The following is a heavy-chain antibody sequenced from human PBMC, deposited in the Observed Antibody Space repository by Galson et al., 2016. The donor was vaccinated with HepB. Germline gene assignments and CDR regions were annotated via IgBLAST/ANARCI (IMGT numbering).Heavy chain of an antibody. CDR3: AIDPSQWHDLLFGN. CDR2: ICGRCGDM. Sequence: SLRLSCAASGFTFSGYSGNWVRQAPGKGLEWVSTICGRCGDMDYADSVKGRFTISRDDSKNTLYLHMNSLRVEDTAIYYCAIDPSQWHDLLFGNWAQGTLVTVSA. CDR1: GFTFSGYS. J-gene: IGHJ4*02. V-gene: IGHV3-21*04. D-gene: IGHD6-19*01.